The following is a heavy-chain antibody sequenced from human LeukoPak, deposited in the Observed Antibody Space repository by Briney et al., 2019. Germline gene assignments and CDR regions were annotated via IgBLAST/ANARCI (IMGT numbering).Heavy chain of an antibody. V-gene: IGHV3-23*01. D-gene: IGHD4-17*01. CDR1: GFTFSIHA. J-gene: IGHJ5*02. CDR2: IGGIGAGT. CDR3: AKAAYGDYVNWFDP. Sequence: PGGSLTLSCAASGFTFSIHAMNWARQAPGKGLEWVSSIGGIGAGTYYADSVKGRFTISRDNSKNTLYLQMNSLRGEDTGLYYCAKAAYGDYVNWFDPWGQGILVIVSS.